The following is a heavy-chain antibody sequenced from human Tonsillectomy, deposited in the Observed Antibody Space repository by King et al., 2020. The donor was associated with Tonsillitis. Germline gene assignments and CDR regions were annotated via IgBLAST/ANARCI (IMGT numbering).Heavy chain of an antibody. D-gene: IGHD6-19*01. J-gene: IGHJ4*02. CDR2: ISSDGSKK. CDR1: GFTFSSYG. Sequence: VQLVESGGGVVQPGRSLRLSCAASGFTFSSYGIHWVRQAPGTGLEWVAVISSDGSKKYYADSVRGRFTSSRDNSKNTLYLQMNSLRADDTAVYFCAKARQWLVHFDYWGQGTLVTVSS. CDR3: AKARQWLVHFDY. V-gene: IGHV3-30*18.